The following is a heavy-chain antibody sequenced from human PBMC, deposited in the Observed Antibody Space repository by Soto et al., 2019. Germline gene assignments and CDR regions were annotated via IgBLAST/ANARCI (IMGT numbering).Heavy chain of an antibody. J-gene: IGHJ5*02. V-gene: IGHV1-18*01. CDR3: ARDPSRGSYEGEWFDP. D-gene: IGHD1-26*01. Sequence: ASVKVSCKASGYTFTSYGISWVRQAPGQGLEWMGWISAYNGNTNYAQKLQGRVTMTTDTSTSTAYMELRSLRSDDTAVYYCARDPSRGSYEGEWFDPWGQGTLVTVSS. CDR2: ISAYNGNT. CDR1: GYTFTSYG.